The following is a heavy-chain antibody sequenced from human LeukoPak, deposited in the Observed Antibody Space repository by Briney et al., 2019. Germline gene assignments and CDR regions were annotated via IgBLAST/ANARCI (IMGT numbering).Heavy chain of an antibody. Sequence: SETLSLTCAVYGGSFSGYYWSWIRQPPGKGLEWIGEINHSGSTNYNPSLKSRVTISVDTSKNQFSLKLSSVTAADTAVYYCARSLDYYYMDVWGKGTTVTVSS. J-gene: IGHJ6*03. CDR1: GGSFSGYY. CDR2: INHSGST. CDR3: ARSLDYYYMDV. V-gene: IGHV4-34*01.